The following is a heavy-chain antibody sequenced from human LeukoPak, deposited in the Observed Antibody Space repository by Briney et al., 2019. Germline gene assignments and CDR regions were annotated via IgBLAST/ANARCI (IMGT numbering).Heavy chain of an antibody. CDR2: INPSGGST. CDR1: GFTFTSYY. J-gene: IGHJ4*02. D-gene: IGHD6-19*01. Sequence: GSLRLSCAASGFTFTSYYMHWVRQAPGQGLEWMGIINPSGGSTNYAQKFQGRVTMTRDTSTSTVYMELSSLRSEDTAVYYCARQIPSIAVPSSSLDYWGQGTLVTVSS. V-gene: IGHV1-46*01. CDR3: ARQIPSIAVPSSSLDY.